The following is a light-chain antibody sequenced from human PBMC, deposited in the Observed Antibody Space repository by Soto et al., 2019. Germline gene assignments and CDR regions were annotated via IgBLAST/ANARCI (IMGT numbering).Light chain of an antibody. V-gene: IGLV1-44*01. Sequence: QSVLTQPPSASETPGQRVSISCSGSGSNIGSNTVHWYQQLPGTAPKPLMYNNNQRPSGVPDRFSGSKSGTSASLAISGLQSEDEADYYGEAWEACLSGYVFETGTKVTVL. CDR1: GSNIGSNT. CDR2: NNN. J-gene: IGLJ1*01. CDR3: EAWEACLSGYV.